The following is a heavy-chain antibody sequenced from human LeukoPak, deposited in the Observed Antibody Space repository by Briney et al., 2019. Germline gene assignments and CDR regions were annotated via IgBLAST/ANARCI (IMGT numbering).Heavy chain of an antibody. CDR3: ARTRITIFGVAPHFDY. J-gene: IGHJ4*02. Sequence: ASVKVSCKASGYTFTGYYMHWVRQAPGQGLEWMGWINPNSGGTNYAQKFQGRVTMTRDTSISTAYMELSRLRSDDTAVYYCARTRITIFGVAPHFDYWGQGTLVTVSS. CDR2: INPNSGGT. D-gene: IGHD3-3*01. V-gene: IGHV1-2*02. CDR1: GYTFTGYY.